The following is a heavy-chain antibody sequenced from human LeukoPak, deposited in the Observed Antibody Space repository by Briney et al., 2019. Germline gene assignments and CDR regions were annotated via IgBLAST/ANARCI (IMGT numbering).Heavy chain of an antibody. CDR3: ARSNAHFDY. CDR2: ITGSSGTI. Sequence: GGSLRLSCAASGFTFISYSMNWVRQAPGKGLEWVSYITGSSGTIYYADSVKGRFTISRDNAKNSVYLQMNSLRDEDTALYYCARSNAHFDYWGQGTPVTVSS. V-gene: IGHV3-48*02. J-gene: IGHJ4*02. CDR1: GFTFISYS.